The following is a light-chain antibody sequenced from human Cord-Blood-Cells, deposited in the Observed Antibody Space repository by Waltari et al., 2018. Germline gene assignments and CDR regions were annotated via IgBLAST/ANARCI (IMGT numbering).Light chain of an antibody. CDR1: QSLLHSNGYNY. CDR2: LGS. J-gene: IGKJ4*01. V-gene: IGKV2-28*01. Sequence: DIVMTQSPLSLPVTPGEPASLSSRSSQSLLHSNGYNYLDWYLQKPGQSPQLLIYLGSTRASGVPDRFSGSGAGTDFTLKISRVEAEDVGVYYCMQALQTPLTFGGGTKVEIK. CDR3: MQALQTPLT.